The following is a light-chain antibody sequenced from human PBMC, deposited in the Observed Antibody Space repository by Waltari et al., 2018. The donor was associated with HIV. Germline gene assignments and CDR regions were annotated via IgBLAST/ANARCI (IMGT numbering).Light chain of an antibody. Sequence: EIVLTQSPGTLSLSPGERTTHSCRASKSVSSSYLAWYQQKPGQAPRLLIYGASSRATGIPDSFSGSRSWTDFTLTISILEPEDFAVYYCQQYGSSPRLTFGVGTKVEFK. CDR3: QQYGSSPRLT. CDR1: KSVSSSY. CDR2: GAS. V-gene: IGKV3-20*01. J-gene: IGKJ4*01.